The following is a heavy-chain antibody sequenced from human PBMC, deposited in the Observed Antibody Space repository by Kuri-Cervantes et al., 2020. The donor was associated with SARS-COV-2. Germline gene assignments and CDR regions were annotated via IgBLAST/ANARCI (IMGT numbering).Heavy chain of an antibody. Sequence: LRLSCTVSGGSINSAYSYWTWIRQPAGKGLEYIGYIYTTGSTNYNPPLKSRVTISVDTSKNQFSLKLTSVTAVDTAVYYCARTGTVTTEGWFDPWGQGTLVTVSS. CDR1: GGSINSAYSY. V-gene: IGHV4-61*09. CDR3: ARTGTVTTEGWFDP. D-gene: IGHD4-17*01. CDR2: IYTTGST. J-gene: IGHJ5*02.